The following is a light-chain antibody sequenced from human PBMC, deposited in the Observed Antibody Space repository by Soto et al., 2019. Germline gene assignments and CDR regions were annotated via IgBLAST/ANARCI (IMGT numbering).Light chain of an antibody. CDR1: QTVLYNSNNKNY. CDR3: QQYNTFWT. J-gene: IGKJ1*01. Sequence: DFVMTQSPDSLAVSLGERATINCKSSQTVLYNSNNKNYLAWYQQKVGQPPKLLIYWASTRESGVPDRFSGSGSGTEFTLTISSLQPDDFATYYCQQYNTFWTFGPGTKVEIK. V-gene: IGKV4-1*01. CDR2: WAS.